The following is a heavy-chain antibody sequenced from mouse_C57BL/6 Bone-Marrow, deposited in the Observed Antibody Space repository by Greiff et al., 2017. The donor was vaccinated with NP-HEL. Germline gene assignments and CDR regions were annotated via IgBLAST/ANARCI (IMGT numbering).Heavy chain of an antibody. J-gene: IGHJ4*01. D-gene: IGHD6-1*01. CDR2: IWTGGGT. CDR1: GFSLTSYA. V-gene: IGHV2-9-1*01. Sequence: VHLVESGPGLVAPSQSLSITCTVSGFSLTSYAISWVRQPPGKGLEWLGVIWTGGGTNYNSALKSRLSISKDNSKSQVFLKMNSLQTDDTARYYCARSPLWHYYAMDYWGQGTSVTVSS. CDR3: ARSPLWHYYAMDY.